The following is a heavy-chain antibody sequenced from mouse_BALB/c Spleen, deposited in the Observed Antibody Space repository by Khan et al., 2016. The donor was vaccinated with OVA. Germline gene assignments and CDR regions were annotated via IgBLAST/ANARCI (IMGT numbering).Heavy chain of an antibody. D-gene: IGHD2-10*01. J-gene: IGHJ3*01. CDR2: ISSGGSYS. V-gene: IGHV5-9*02. Sequence: EVKLVESGGGLVKPGGSLKLSCAASGFAFISHDMSWVRQTPEKRLEWVATISSGGSYSYYPDSVKGRFTISRDIDRKTLYLQMSSLRSEDTAFYYCARPSYYGNPWFTYWGQGTLVTVSA. CDR3: ARPSYYGNPWFTY. CDR1: GFAFISHD.